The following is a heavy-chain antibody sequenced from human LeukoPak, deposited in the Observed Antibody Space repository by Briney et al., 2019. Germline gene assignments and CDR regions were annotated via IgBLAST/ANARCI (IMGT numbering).Heavy chain of an antibody. CDR1: GFTFSSYS. Sequence: GGSLRLSCAASGFTFSSYSMNWVRQAPGKGLEWVSYISSSSSTIYYADSVKGRFTISRDNAKNSLYLQVNSLRAEDTAVYYCARDRGSSSWYDAFDIWGQGTMVTVSS. V-gene: IGHV3-48*04. J-gene: IGHJ3*02. CDR2: ISSSSSTI. CDR3: ARDRGSSSWYDAFDI. D-gene: IGHD6-13*01.